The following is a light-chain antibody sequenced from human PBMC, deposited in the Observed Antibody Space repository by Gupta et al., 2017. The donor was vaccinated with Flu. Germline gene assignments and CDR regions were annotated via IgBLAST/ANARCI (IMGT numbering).Light chain of an antibody. CDR2: KDN. V-gene: IGLV3-27*01. Sequence: SSDLTQPSSVSVSPGQTAKITCSGNVLERKYARWFQQKPGQAPLLVIYKDNKRPSGISERFSGSSSGTTVTLTISGAQVDDEADYYCYSASDTLPHWVFGGGTKLTVL. CDR1: VLERKY. J-gene: IGLJ3*02. CDR3: YSASDTLPHWV.